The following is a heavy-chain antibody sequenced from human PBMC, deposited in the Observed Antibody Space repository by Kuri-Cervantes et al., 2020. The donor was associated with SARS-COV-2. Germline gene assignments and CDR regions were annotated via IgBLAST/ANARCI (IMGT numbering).Heavy chain of an antibody. D-gene: IGHD4-17*01. CDR2: IIPLFGTT. V-gene: IGHV1-69*06. Sequence: SVKVSCKASGGTFSSYAVTWVRQVPGQGLERMGRIIPLFGTTIYAEKFRGRVTLTADRSTNTAYMELSSLRSEDTAVYYCARDRGGTTVTTYNTFDYWGQGTLVTVSS. J-gene: IGHJ4*02. CDR1: GGTFSSYA. CDR3: ARDRGGTTVTTYNTFDY.